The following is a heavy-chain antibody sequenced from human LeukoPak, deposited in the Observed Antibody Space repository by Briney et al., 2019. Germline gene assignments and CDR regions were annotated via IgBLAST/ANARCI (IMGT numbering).Heavy chain of an antibody. CDR3: AREMYCSGGSCYGDAFDI. CDR1: GFTVSNKY. CDR2: IYSSGST. D-gene: IGHD2-15*01. V-gene: IGHV3-66*01. J-gene: IGHJ3*02. Sequence: GGSLRLSCAASGFTVSNKYMSWVRQAPGRGLEWVSVIYSSGSTYYADSVKGRFSISRDKSKNTLYLQMNSLRAEDTALYYCAREMYCSGGSCYGDAFDIWGQGTMVTVSS.